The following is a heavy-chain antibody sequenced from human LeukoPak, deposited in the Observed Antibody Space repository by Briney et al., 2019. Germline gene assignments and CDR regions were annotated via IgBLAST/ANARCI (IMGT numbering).Heavy chain of an antibody. Sequence: GRSLRLSCAASGFTFSSYAMHWVRQAPGKGLEWVAVISYGGSNKYYADSVKGRFTISRDNSKNTLYLQMNSLRAEDTAVYYCARDPGYSSSWFLDYWGQGTLVTVSS. V-gene: IGHV3-30*04. CDR3: ARDPGYSSSWFLDY. D-gene: IGHD6-13*01. J-gene: IGHJ4*02. CDR1: GFTFSSYA. CDR2: ISYGGSNK.